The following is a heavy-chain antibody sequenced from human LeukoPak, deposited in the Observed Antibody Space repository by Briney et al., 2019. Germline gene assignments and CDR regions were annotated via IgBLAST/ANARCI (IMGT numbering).Heavy chain of an antibody. D-gene: IGHD5-24*01. J-gene: IGHJ4*02. CDR1: GFTFSSYW. V-gene: IGHV3-48*04. Sequence: GGSLRLSCAASGFTFSSYWMHWVRQAPGKGLEWVSFISSSSKTEYYADSVKGRFTISRDNANQSLYLQMNSLRAEDTAVYYCARDFYGYNWINSLDSWGQGTLVTVSS. CDR3: ARDFYGYNWINSLDS. CDR2: ISSSSKTE.